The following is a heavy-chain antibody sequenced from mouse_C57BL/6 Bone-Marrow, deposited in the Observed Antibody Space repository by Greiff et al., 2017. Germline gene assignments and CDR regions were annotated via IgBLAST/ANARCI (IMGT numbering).Heavy chain of an antibody. J-gene: IGHJ3*01. CDR1: GYTFTSYW. Sequence: VQLQQPGAELVKPGASVKLSCKASGYTFTSYWMHWVKQRPGQGLEWIGMIHPNSGSTNYNEKFKSKATLTVDKSSSTAYMQLSSLTSEDSAVYYCAREGGGSSLFAYWGQGTLVTVSA. CDR2: IHPNSGST. CDR3: AREGGGSSLFAY. D-gene: IGHD1-1*01. V-gene: IGHV1-64*01.